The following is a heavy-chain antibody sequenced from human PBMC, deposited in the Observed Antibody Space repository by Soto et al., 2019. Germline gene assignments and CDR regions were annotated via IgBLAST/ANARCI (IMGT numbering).Heavy chain of an antibody. D-gene: IGHD5-12*01. CDR3: ARENPLYSGYSWFDP. CDR1: GFTFNSYA. V-gene: IGHV3-64*04. J-gene: IGHJ5*02. Sequence: GGSLRLSCSASGFTFNSYAMHWVRQAPGKGLEFLSAISSYGADTYYADSVKGRFAISRDNSKNTLYLQMNSLRAEDTAVYYCARENPLYSGYSWFDPWGKGTLVTVSS. CDR2: ISSYGADT.